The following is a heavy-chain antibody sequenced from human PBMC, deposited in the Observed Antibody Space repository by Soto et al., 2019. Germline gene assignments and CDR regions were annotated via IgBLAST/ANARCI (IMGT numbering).Heavy chain of an antibody. CDR2: ISSSSSTI. CDR1: GFTFSSYS. J-gene: IGHJ4*02. CDR3: ARLDYYGSGSYYNELSS. V-gene: IGHV3-48*01. Sequence: PGGSLRLSCAASGFTFSSYSMNWVRQAPGKGLEWVSYISSSSSTIYYADSVKGRFTISRDNAKNSLYLQMNSMRAEDTAVYYCARLDYYGSGSYYNELSSWGQGTLVTVSS. D-gene: IGHD3-10*01.